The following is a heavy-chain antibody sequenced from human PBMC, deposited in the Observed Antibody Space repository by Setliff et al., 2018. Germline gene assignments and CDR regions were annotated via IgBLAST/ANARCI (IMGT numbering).Heavy chain of an antibody. CDR1: GYTFTNHY. CDR3: ARGYYDSYARYYVVGDY. CDR2: INPGGGST. D-gene: IGHD3-22*01. Sequence: GASVNVSCKASGYTFTNHYMHWVRQAPGQGLEWMGMINPGGGSTTYAQKFQGRVTMTRDTSTSTVYMELSSLRTEDTAVYYCARGYYDSYARYYVVGDYWGQGTPVTVSS. V-gene: IGHV1-46*01. J-gene: IGHJ4*02.